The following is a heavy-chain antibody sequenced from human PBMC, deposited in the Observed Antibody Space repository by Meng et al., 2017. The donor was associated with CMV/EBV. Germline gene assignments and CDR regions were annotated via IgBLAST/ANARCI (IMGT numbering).Heavy chain of an antibody. D-gene: IGHD6-13*01. CDR3: ARVWQPRGMDV. J-gene: IGHJ6*02. CDR1: GFTCSSYE. Sequence: GGSLRLSCAASGFTCSSYEMNWVRQAPGKGLEWASYISSSGGTIYYADSVKGRFTISRDNAKNSLYLQMNSLRAEDTAVYYCARVWQPRGMDVWGQGTTVTVSS. V-gene: IGHV3-48*03. CDR2: ISSSGGTI.